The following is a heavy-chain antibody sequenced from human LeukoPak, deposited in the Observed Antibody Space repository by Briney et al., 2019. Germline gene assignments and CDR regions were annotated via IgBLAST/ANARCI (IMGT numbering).Heavy chain of an antibody. CDR2: IDPNSDNI. Sequence: GASVKVSCKASGYTITGCFIHSVRRAPGPGIEWMGWIDPNSDNIRYSETFKVRVTVTRATSTNTAYMELSWLRSNATAVYYCARSAYNYGYVYFDHWGQGTLVIVSS. D-gene: IGHD5-18*01. CDR1: GYTITGCF. J-gene: IGHJ4*02. CDR3: ARSAYNYGYVYFDH. V-gene: IGHV1-2*02.